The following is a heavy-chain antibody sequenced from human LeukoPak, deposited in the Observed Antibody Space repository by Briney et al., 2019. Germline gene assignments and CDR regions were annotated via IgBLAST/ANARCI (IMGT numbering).Heavy chain of an antibody. CDR3: ARAAYPPVDYYYYYMDV. CDR2: IIPIFGTA. V-gene: IGHV1-69*06. CDR1: GGTFSSYA. J-gene: IGHJ6*03. Sequence: GSSVKVSCKASGGTFSSYAISWVRQAPGQGLEWMGGIIPIFGTANYAQKFQGRVTITADKSTSTAYMELRSLRSEDTAVYYCARAAYPPVDYYYYYMDVWGKGTTVTVSS.